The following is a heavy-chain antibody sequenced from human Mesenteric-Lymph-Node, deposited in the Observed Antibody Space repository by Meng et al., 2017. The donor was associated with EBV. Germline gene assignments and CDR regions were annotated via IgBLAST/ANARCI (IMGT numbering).Heavy chain of an antibody. Sequence: LRLQESGPGLVKPSETLYLTCTVSGGSIGSPIYYWGWIRQPPGKGLEWIGTFSYSGTTYYNTSLKSRVTISVDMSKNQFSLKLSSVTAADTAVYFCARADYYDTSGVVDYWGQGTLVTVSS. J-gene: IGHJ4*02. CDR2: FSYSGTT. V-gene: IGHV4-39*01. CDR1: GGSIGSPIYY. D-gene: IGHD3-22*01. CDR3: ARADYYDTSGVVDY.